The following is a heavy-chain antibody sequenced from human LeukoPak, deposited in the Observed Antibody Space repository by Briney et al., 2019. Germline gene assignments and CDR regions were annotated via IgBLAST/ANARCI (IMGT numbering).Heavy chain of an antibody. V-gene: IGHV3-33*01. J-gene: IGHJ4*02. D-gene: IGHD3-9*01. CDR3: ARGPFDWLLHMGFDY. CDR2: IWYDGSNK. CDR1: GFTFSSYG. Sequence: PGRSLRLSCAASGFTFSSYGMHWVRQAPGKGREWVAVIWYDGSNKYYADSVKGRFTISRDNSKNTLYLQMNSLRAEDTAVYYCARGPFDWLLHMGFDYWGQGTLVTVSS.